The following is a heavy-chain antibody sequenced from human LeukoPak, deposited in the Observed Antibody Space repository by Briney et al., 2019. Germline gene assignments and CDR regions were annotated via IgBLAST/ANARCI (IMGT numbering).Heavy chain of an antibody. D-gene: IGHD4-23*01. Sequence: PGGSLRLSCAASGFTFDDYAMHWVRQAPGKGLEWVSGISWNSGSIGYADSVKGRFTISRDNAKNSLYLQMNSLRAEDTAVYYCAKDRTPDYWGQGTLVTVSS. CDR3: AKDRTPDY. V-gene: IGHV3-9*01. J-gene: IGHJ4*02. CDR1: GFTFDDYA. CDR2: ISWNSGSI.